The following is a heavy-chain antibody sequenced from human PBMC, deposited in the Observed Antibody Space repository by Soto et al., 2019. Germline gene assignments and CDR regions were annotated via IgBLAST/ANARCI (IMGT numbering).Heavy chain of an antibody. CDR1: GFTFSSYA. CDR2: ISGSGGST. V-gene: IGHV3-23*01. Sequence: GSLRLSCAASGFTFSSYAMSWVRQAPGKGLEWVSAISGSGGSTYYADSVKGRFTISRDNSKNTLYLQMNSLRAEDMAVYYWAKTYSSDTPFGNWGKGTLVTDSS. D-gene: IGHD6-25*01. CDR3: AKTYSSDTPFGN. J-gene: IGHJ4*02.